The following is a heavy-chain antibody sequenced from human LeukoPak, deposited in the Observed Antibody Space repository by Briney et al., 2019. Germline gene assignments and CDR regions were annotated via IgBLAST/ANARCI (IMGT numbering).Heavy chain of an antibody. D-gene: IGHD3-10*01. J-gene: IGHJ5*02. V-gene: IGHV2-70*01. CDR2: IDWDDDK. CDR1: GFSLSTSGMC. Sequence: RESGPALVKPTQTLTLTCTFSGFSLSTSGMCVSWIRQPPGKALEWLALIDWDDDKYYSTSLKTRLTISKGTSKNQVVLTMTNMDPVDTATYYCARSITMVRGVSNWFDPWGQGTLVTVSS. CDR3: ARSITMVRGVSNWFDP.